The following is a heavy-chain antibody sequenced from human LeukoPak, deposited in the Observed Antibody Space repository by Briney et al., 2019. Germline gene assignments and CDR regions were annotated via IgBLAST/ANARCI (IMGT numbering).Heavy chain of an antibody. D-gene: IGHD3-9*01. CDR1: GGSISSSNW. V-gene: IGHV4-4*02. J-gene: IGHJ6*04. CDR3: AKDRGTVRYFDWFRLYGMDV. Sequence: SGTLSLTCAVSGGSISSSNWWSWVRQPPGKGLEWIGEIYHSGSTNYNPSLKSRVTISVDKSKNQFSLKLSSVTAADTAVYYCAKDRGTVRYFDWFRLYGMDVWGKGTTVTVSS. CDR2: IYHSGST.